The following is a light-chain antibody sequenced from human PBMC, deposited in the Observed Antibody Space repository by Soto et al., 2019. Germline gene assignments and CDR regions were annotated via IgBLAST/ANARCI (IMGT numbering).Light chain of an antibody. V-gene: IGKV1-9*01. CDR2: AAS. Sequence: DIQLTQSPSFLSASVGDRVTITCRASQGVSSHLAWFQQKVGKAPKMLIYAASTLQSGVPSRFSGSGFGTEFTLTISSLQPEDVATYYCQHLNSYPLTFGGGTKVDIK. CDR1: QGVSSH. CDR3: QHLNSYPLT. J-gene: IGKJ4*01.